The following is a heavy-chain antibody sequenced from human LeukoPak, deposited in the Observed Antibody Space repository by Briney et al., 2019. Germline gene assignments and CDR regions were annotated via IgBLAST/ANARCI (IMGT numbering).Heavy chain of an antibody. CDR2: INHSGST. V-gene: IGHV4-34*01. Sequence: SETLSLTCAVYGGSFSGYYWGWIRQPPGKGLEWIGEINHSGSTNYNPSLKSRVTISVDTSKNQFSLKLSSVTAADTAVYYCARGEQRDYYGSGSHFGWGQGTLVTVSS. CDR1: GGSFSGYY. J-gene: IGHJ4*02. CDR3: ARGEQRDYYGSGSHFG. D-gene: IGHD3-10*01.